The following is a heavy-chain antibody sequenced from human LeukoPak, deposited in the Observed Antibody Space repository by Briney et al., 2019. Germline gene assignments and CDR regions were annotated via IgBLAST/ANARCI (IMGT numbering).Heavy chain of an antibody. V-gene: IGHV3-23*01. D-gene: IGHD6-13*01. CDR1: GFTFSSYA. J-gene: IGHJ4*02. CDR3: ARDRIYQGIAAAGIFDY. CDR2: ISDTGNT. Sequence: GGSLRLSCAASGFTFSSYAMSWVRQAPGKGLEWVSAISDTGNTYHADSVKGHFTISRDSSKNTLFLQMNRLRPEDAAVYYCARDRIYQGIAAAGIFDYWGQGTLVTVSS.